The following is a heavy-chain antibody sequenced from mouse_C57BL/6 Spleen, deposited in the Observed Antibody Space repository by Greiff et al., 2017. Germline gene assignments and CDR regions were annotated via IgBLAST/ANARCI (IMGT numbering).Heavy chain of an antibody. D-gene: IGHD2-2*01. CDR2: IDPNSGGT. V-gene: IGHV1-72*01. CDR1: GYTFTSYW. Sequence: QVHVKQSGAELVKPGASVKLSCKASGYTFTSYWMHWVKQRPGRGLEWIGRIDPNSGGTKYNEKFKSKATLTVDKPSSTAYMQLSSLTSEDSAVYYCARSTMVTTGGVDYWGQGTTLTVSS. J-gene: IGHJ2*01. CDR3: ARSTMVTTGGVDY.